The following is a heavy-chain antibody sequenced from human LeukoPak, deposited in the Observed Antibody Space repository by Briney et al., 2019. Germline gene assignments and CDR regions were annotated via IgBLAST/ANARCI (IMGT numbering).Heavy chain of an antibody. CDR2: ISGSGGST. J-gene: IGHJ4*02. CDR1: GFTFHSYA. V-gene: IGHV3-23*01. CDR3: AKTPGYTTVTNHGY. D-gene: IGHD4-17*01. Sequence: QPGGSLRLSCAASGFTFHSYAMSWLRQAPGKGLEWVSAISGSGGSTYYADSMRGRFTISRDNSKNTLYLRMNSVRAEDTAVYYCAKTPGYTTVTNHGYWGQGTLVTVSS.